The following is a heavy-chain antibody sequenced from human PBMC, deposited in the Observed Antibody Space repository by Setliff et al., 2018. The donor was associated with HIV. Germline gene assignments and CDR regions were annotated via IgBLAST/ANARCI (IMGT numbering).Heavy chain of an antibody. CDR3: ARGLRGAGRSSSIWGGYFDS. V-gene: IGHV5-51*01. D-gene: IGHD6-13*01. CDR1: GHSFTSYW. Sequence: GESLKISCKGSGHSFTSYWIGWVRQMPGNGLEWMGIIYPGDSDTRYRPSFQGQVTISVDKSISTAYLQWSSLKASDTAIYYCARGLRGAGRSSSIWGGYFDSWGQGTLVTVSS. CDR2: IYPGDSDT. J-gene: IGHJ4*02.